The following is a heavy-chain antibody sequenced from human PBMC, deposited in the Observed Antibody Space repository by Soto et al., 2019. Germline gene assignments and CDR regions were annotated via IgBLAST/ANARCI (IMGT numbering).Heavy chain of an antibody. D-gene: IGHD3-3*01. CDR2: IIPIFGTA. J-gene: IGHJ6*02. CDR3: ASRGSGYYVQYYYYGMDV. CDR1: GGTFSSYA. V-gene: IGHV1-69*13. Sequence: ASVKVSCKASGGTFSSYAISWVRQAPGQGLEWMGGIIPIFGTANYAQKFQGRVTITADESTSTAYMELSSLRSEDTAVYYCASRGSGYYVQYYYYGMDVWGQGTTVTVSS.